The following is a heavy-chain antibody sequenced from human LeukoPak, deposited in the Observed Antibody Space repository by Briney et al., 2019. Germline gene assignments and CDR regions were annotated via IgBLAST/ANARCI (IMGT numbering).Heavy chain of an antibody. CDR2: ISTNSDIR. V-gene: IGHV1-18*01. CDR3: TRDWDAMNNCFDP. CDR1: GYTFTNYG. D-gene: IGHD1-26*01. J-gene: IGHJ5*02. Sequence: ASVKVSCKASGYTFTNYGISWVRQAPGQGLEWMGWISTNSDIRTYAQTLQGRFTMTTDTATTTAYMELNNLTFDDTAVYYCTRDWDAMNNCFDPWGQGTPVTVSS.